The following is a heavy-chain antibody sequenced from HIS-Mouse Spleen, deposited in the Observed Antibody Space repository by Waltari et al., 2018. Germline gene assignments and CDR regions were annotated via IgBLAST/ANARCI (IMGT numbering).Heavy chain of an antibody. J-gene: IGHJ4*02. D-gene: IGHD6-19*01. CDR2: IDWDDDK. CDR1: GFSLSTSGMC. V-gene: IGHV2-70*15. Sequence: QVTFRESGPALVKPTQTLTLTRTFSGFSLSTSGMCVSWIRQPPGQALSWLARIDWDDDKYYSTSLKTRLTNSKDNTKNPVVLTMTNMDPVGTATYYCARRAKGYSSCWYAFDYWGQGTLVTVSS. CDR3: ARRAKGYSSCWYAFDY.